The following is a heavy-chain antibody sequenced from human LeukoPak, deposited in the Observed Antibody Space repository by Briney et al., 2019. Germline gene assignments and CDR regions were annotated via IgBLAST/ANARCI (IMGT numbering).Heavy chain of an antibody. V-gene: IGHV4-30-2*01. CDR3: ARTRDFWSGYFDY. Sequence: SQTLSLTCAVSGFSITSDTYCWRWLRQPPGKGLEWIGYILHSGSTYYNPPLKSRVTISIDTSKSQFSLKLSSVTAADTAVYYCARTRDFWSGYFDYWGQGTLVTVSS. CDR1: GFSITSDTYC. D-gene: IGHD3-3*01. J-gene: IGHJ4*02. CDR2: ILHSGST.